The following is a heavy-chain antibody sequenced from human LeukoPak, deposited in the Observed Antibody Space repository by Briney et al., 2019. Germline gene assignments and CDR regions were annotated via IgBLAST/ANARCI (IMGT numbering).Heavy chain of an antibody. Sequence: SETLSLTCAVNGGSFSGYYWSWIRQPPEKGLEWIGEINHSGSTNYNPSLKSRVTISVDTSKNQFSLKLSSVTAADTAVYYCARFGRTAAAVDYWGQGTLVTVSS. CDR2: INHSGST. V-gene: IGHV4-34*01. J-gene: IGHJ4*02. CDR3: ARFGRTAAAVDY. CDR1: GGSFSGYY. D-gene: IGHD6-13*01.